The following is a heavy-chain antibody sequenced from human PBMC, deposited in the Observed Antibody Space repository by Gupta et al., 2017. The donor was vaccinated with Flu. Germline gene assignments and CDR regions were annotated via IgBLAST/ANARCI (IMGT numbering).Heavy chain of an antibody. D-gene: IGHD2-8*01. CDR2: ISWNSGSI. CDR3: AKATNSRFDY. Sequence: EVQLVESGGGLVQPGRSLKLSCAASGFTFDDYAMHWVRQAPGKGLEWVSGISWNSGSIGYADSVKGRFTISRDNAKNSLYLQMNSLRAEDTALYYCAKATNSRFDYWGQGTLVTVSS. CDR1: GFTFDDYA. V-gene: IGHV3-9*01. J-gene: IGHJ4*02.